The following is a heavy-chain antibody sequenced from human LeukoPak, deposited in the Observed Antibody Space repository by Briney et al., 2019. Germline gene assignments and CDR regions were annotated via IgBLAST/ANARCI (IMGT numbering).Heavy chain of an antibody. CDR1: GFTFSSYG. CDR3: AKPFLIYCSSTSCYTDYFDY. V-gene: IGHV3-30*02. D-gene: IGHD2-2*02. Sequence: GGSLRLSCAASGFTFSSYGMHWVRQAPGKGLEWVAFIRYDGSNKYYADSVKGRFTISRDNSKNTLYLQMNSLRAEDTAVYYCAKPFLIYCSSTSCYTDYFDYWGQGTLVTVSS. J-gene: IGHJ4*02. CDR2: IRYDGSNK.